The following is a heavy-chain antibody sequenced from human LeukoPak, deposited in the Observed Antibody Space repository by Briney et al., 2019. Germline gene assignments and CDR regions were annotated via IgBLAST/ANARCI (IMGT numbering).Heavy chain of an antibody. D-gene: IGHD2-2*01. CDR3: ARSLGYCSSTSCYLRDHFGY. Sequence: PSETLSLTCTVSGGSISSSSYYWGWIRQPPGKGLEWIGSIYYSGSTYYNPSLKSRVTISVDTSKNQFSLKLSSVTAADTAVYYCARSLGYCSSTSCYLRDHFGYWGQRTLVTVSS. J-gene: IGHJ4*02. CDR1: GGSISSSSYY. V-gene: IGHV4-39*01. CDR2: IYYSGST.